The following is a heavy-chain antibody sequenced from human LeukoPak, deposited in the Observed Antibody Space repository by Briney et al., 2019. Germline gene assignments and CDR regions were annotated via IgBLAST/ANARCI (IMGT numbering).Heavy chain of an antibody. J-gene: IGHJ4*02. D-gene: IGHD3-16*01. CDR3: ARGRDYVWGSLFY. Sequence: GGSLRLSCVASGFTFNNYLVTWVRQAPGKGLEWVSSISGSGSTTYFADSVKGRFTISTDTSTSTAYMELRSLRSDDTAVYYCARGRDYVWGSLFYWGQGTLVTVSS. CDR2: ISGSGSTT. V-gene: IGHV3-23*01. CDR1: GFTFNNYL.